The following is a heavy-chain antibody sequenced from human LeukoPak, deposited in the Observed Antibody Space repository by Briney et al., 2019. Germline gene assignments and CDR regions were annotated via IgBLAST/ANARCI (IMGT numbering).Heavy chain of an antibody. D-gene: IGHD3-22*01. Sequence: PSETLSLTCTVSGGSISSGSYYWSWIRQPAGKGLEWIGRIYTSGSTNYNPSLKSRATISVDTSKNQFSLKLSSVTAADTAVYYCAREPDQYYYDSSGYFSYNWFDPWGQGTLVTVSS. V-gene: IGHV4-61*02. CDR2: IYTSGST. CDR1: GGSISSGSYY. CDR3: AREPDQYYYDSSGYFSYNWFDP. J-gene: IGHJ5*02.